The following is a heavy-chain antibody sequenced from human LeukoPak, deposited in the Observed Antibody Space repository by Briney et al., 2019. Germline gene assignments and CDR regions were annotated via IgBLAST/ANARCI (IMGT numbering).Heavy chain of an antibody. Sequence: SQTLSLTCAISGDSVSSNSAAWNWIRQSPSRGLEWLGRTYYRSKWYNDCAVSVKSRITINPDTSKNQFSLQLNSVTPEDTAVYYCARASIAARASDMDYWYFDLWGRGTLVTVSS. CDR3: ARASIAARASDMDYWYFDL. CDR1: GDSVSSNSAA. V-gene: IGHV6-1*01. J-gene: IGHJ2*01. D-gene: IGHD6-6*01. CDR2: TYYRSKWYN.